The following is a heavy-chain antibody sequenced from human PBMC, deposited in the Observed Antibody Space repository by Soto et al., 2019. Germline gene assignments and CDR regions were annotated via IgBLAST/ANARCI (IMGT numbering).Heavy chain of an antibody. CDR1: GFTFSLYS. Sequence: GGSLRLSCAASGFTFSLYSMIWVRQAPGKGLEWVASITSSSSYIYYEDSLKGRFTIFRDNAKNSLFLQLDSLRAEDTAVYFCVRARSTDSRPDYWGQGTLVTVPS. D-gene: IGHD3-22*01. V-gene: IGHV3-21*01. CDR3: VRARSTDSRPDY. J-gene: IGHJ4*02. CDR2: ITSSSSYI.